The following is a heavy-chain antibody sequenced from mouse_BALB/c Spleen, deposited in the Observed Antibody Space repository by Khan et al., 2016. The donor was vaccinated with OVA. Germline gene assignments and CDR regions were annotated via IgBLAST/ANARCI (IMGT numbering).Heavy chain of an antibody. CDR1: GDSITSGS. Sequence: EVQLVESGPSLVKPSQTLSLTCSVTGDSITSGSLRWIRQFPGNKLEYMGYMIYSGNTHYNPSLKSRISITRHTSKNQYYLQLNSVNTEDTATYYGARSTYRDAFAYWGQGTLVTVSA. V-gene: IGHV3-8*02. J-gene: IGHJ3*01. D-gene: IGHD2-14*01. CDR3: ARSTYRDAFAY. CDR2: MIYSGNT.